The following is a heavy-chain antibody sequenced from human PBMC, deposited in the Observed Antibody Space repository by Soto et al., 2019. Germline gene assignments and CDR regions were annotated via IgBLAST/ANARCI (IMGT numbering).Heavy chain of an antibody. CDR2: IFYSGNS. D-gene: IGHD3-10*01. Sequence: QVQLQESGPGLVKPSQTLSLTCTVSGGSIRGGGYYWSWIRQHPGKGLEWIGYIFYSGNSFYNPSLKSGVTISVDTSKNQFSLQLSSVTAADTAIYYCARLSSLYYNSDYGGYYFDYWGQGTLVSVSS. CDR1: GGSIRGGGYY. J-gene: IGHJ4*02. V-gene: IGHV4-31*03. CDR3: ARLSSLYYNSDYGGYYFDY.